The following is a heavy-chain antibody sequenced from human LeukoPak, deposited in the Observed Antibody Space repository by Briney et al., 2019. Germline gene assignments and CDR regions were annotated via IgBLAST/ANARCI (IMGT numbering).Heavy chain of an antibody. CDR3: TRHPEHSDT. V-gene: IGHV3-11*01. CDR2: VTGSGTSA. J-gene: IGHJ5*02. CDR1: GFTLSDYY. Sequence: GRSLRLSCAASGFTLSDYYINWIRQAPGRGLEWIAYVTGSGTSAYYADSVKGRFTVHMANAANSVFLQMDSLTVNASAVHSFTRHPEHSDTWGQGTLVSVSS. D-gene: IGHD1-14*01.